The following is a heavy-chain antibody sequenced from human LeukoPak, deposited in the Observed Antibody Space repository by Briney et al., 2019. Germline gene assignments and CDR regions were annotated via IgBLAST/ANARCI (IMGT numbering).Heavy chain of an antibody. CDR2: LRYGGRNQ. D-gene: IGHD6-19*01. CDR3: AKDPVAGAPSYYFDN. CDR1: GFTFNTFG. Sequence: PGGSLRLSCVASGFTFNTFGMNWVRQAPGKGLEWVSFLRYGGRNQYYADSVKGRFTISRDNPKNTVYLQMSSLRPEDTAVYYCAKDPVAGAPSYYFDNWGQGTLVTVSS. J-gene: IGHJ4*02. V-gene: IGHV3-30*02.